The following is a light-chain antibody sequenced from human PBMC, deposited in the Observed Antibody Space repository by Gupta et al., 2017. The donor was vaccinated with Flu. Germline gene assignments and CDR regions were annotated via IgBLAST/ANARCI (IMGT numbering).Light chain of an antibody. J-gene: IGKJ1*01. CDR1: KSISIY. CDR3: QQSDITPRT. Sequence: GVTITCRPSKSISIYLNWYQQKAGKAPKLLIYGTSSVQSGVPSRFSGSGSGTDVTLSISRLQPEDFATYYCQQSDITPRTFGQGTKVEIK. CDR2: GTS. V-gene: IGKV1-39*01.